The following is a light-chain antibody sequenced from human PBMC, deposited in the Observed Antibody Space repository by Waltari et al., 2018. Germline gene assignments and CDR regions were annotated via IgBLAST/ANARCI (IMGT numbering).Light chain of an antibody. V-gene: IGLV2-14*03. Sequence: QSALTQPASVSGSPGQSITISCTGTSSDVGGYNYVSWYQQYPGKAPKLMIYNVNNRPSGFYKRFSGSKSGNTASRTISGLQAEDEADYYCSSYTSSRTLVFGGGTKLTVL. CDR2: NVN. J-gene: IGLJ3*02. CDR1: SSDVGGYNY. CDR3: SSYTSSRTLV.